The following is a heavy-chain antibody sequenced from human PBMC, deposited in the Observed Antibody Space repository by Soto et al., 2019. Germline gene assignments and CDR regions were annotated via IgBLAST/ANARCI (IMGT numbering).Heavy chain of an antibody. J-gene: IGHJ3*02. D-gene: IGHD3-22*01. Sequence: GGSLRLSCAASGFTFSSYGMHWVRQAPGKGLEWVAVISYDGSNKYYADSVKGRFTISRDNSKNTLYLQMNSLRAEDTAVYYCAKDDSSGPNAFDIWGQGTMVTVSS. CDR3: AKDDSSGPNAFDI. CDR1: GFTFSSYG. CDR2: ISYDGSNK. V-gene: IGHV3-30*18.